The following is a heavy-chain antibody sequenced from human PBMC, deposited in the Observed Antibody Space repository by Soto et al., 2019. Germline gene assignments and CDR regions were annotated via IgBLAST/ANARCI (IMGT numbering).Heavy chain of an antibody. V-gene: IGHV4-34*01. D-gene: IGHD2-15*01. CDR2: INHSGST. J-gene: IGHJ6*02. Sequence: ETLSLTCAVYVGSFSGYYWSWIRQPPGKGLEWIGEINHSGSTNYNPSLKSRVTISVDTSKNQFSLKLSSVTAADTAVYYCARQKRYCSGGSCYLCMDVWGQGTTVTVSS. CDR1: VGSFSGYY. CDR3: ARQKRYCSGGSCYLCMDV.